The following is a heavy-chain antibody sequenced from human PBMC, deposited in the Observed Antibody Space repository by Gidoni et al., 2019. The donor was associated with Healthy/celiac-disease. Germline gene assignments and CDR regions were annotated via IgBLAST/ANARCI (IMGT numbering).Heavy chain of an antibody. V-gene: IGHV5-51*01. D-gene: IGHD3-16*01. CDR3: ARLRNGLGGEFDY. Sequence: EVQPVQSGAEVKKPGESPKTPWKGSGTGHPSYWIGWVRQMPGKGLEWMGIIYPGDSDTRYSPSFQGQVTISADKSISTAYLQWSSLKASDTAMYYCARLRNGLGGEFDYWGQGTLVTVSS. CDR2: IYPGDSDT. J-gene: IGHJ4*02. CDR1: GTGHPSYW.